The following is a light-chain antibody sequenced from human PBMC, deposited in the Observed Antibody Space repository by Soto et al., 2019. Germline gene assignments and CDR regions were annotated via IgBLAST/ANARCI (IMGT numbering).Light chain of an antibody. V-gene: IGKV3-15*01. J-gene: IGKJ1*01. CDR1: QSVSNN. CDR3: HQYNNWTPWT. CDR2: DAS. Sequence: ILMTQSPATLSVSPGERATLSCRASQSVSNNLAWYQQNPGQAPRLLIYDASTRATDIPARFSGSGSGTDFTLTIIGLQSEDFAVYYFHQYNNWTPWTFGQGTKVEIK.